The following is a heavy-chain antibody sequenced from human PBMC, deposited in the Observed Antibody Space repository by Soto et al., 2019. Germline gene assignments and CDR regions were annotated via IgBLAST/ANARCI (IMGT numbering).Heavy chain of an antibody. CDR2: ISSSSSYI. CDR3: ARDDGYCSSTSCLGAFDI. J-gene: IGHJ3*02. V-gene: IGHV3-21*01. Sequence: PGGSLRLSCAASGFTFSSYSMNWVRQAPGKGLEWVSSISSSSSYIYYADSVKGRFTISRDNAKNSLYLQMNSLRAEDTAVYYCARDDGYCSSTSCLGAFDIWGQGTMVTVSS. D-gene: IGHD2-2*03. CDR1: GFTFSSYS.